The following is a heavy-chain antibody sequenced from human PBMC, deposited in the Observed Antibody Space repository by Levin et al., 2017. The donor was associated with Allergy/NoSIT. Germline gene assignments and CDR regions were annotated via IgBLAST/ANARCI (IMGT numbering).Heavy chain of an antibody. CDR1: GDSINSDY. Sequence: SETLFLTCSVSGDSINSDYWSWIRQPPGKGPEWIGYLYYSGSTNYNPSLKSRVTMSIDKSTNHFSLRLRSVTAADTAVYYCARGRLYWYFDLWGRGTLVTVSS. CDR2: LYYSGST. J-gene: IGHJ2*01. CDR3: ARGRLYWYFDL. V-gene: IGHV4-59*01.